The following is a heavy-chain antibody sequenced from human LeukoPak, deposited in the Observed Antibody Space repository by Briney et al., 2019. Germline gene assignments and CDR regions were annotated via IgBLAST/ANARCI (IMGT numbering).Heavy chain of an antibody. CDR3: ARHGRFGELLYGWFDP. V-gene: IGHV4-59*08. J-gene: IGHJ5*02. Sequence: SETLSLTCTVSGGSISSYYWSWVRQPPGKGLEWIGYIYYSGSTNYNPSLKSRVTISVDTSKKQFSLKLSSVTAADTAVYYCARHGRFGELLYGWFDPWGQGTLVTVSS. CDR2: IYYSGST. CDR1: GGSISSYY. D-gene: IGHD3-10*01.